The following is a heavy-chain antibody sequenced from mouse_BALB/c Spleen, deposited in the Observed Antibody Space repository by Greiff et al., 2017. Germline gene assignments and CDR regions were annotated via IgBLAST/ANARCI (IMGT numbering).Heavy chain of an antibody. CDR2: ISSGSSTI. D-gene: IGHD1-1*01. V-gene: IGHV5-17*02. J-gene: IGHJ2*01. CDR1: GFTFSSFG. Sequence: EVQRVESGGGLVQPGGSRKLSCAASGFTFSSFGMHWVRQAPEKGLEWVAYISSGSSTIYYADTVKGRFTISRDNPKNTLFLQMTSLRSEDTAMYYCARGGFTTVVVDYFDYWGQGTTLTVSS. CDR3: ARGGFTTVVVDYFDY.